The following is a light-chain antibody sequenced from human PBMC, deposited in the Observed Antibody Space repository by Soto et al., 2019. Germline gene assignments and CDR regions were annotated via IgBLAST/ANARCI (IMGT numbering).Light chain of an antibody. J-gene: IGKJ2*01. V-gene: IGKV3-11*01. Sequence: EIVMTQSPPTLSVSPGERATLSCRASQSVSSYLAWYQQKPGQAPRLLIYDASNRATGIPARFSGSGSGTDFTLTISSLEPEDFAVYYCQQRSNWPPYTVGQGTKVDIK. CDR2: DAS. CDR3: QQRSNWPPYT. CDR1: QSVSSY.